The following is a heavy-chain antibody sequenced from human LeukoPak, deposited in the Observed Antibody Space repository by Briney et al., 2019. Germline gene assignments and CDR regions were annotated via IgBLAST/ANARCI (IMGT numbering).Heavy chain of an antibody. CDR3: AKDMSYGEYGGYDY. J-gene: IGHJ4*02. CDR1: GFTFDDYA. V-gene: IGHV3-9*03. D-gene: IGHD5-12*01. CDR2: ISWNSNSI. Sequence: GGSLRLSCAASGFTFDDYAMHWVRQAPGKGLEWVSGISWNSNSIAYADSVKGRFTISRDNAKNSLYLHMNSLRAEDMALYYCAKDMSYGEYGGYDYWGQGTLVTVS.